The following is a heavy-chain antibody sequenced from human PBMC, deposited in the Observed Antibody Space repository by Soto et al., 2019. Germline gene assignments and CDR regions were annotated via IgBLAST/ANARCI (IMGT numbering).Heavy chain of an antibody. D-gene: IGHD3-16*01. CDR3: AKDIRIPLHNYGWFDP. V-gene: IGHV3-23*01. Sequence: SGGSLRLSCAASGFTFSSYAMSWVRQAPGKGLEWVSAISGSGDNTYYADSVKGRFTISRDNSKNTLFLQLNSLRAEDTAIYSCAKDIRIPLHNYGWFDPWGQGTLVTVSS. CDR1: GFTFSSYA. CDR2: ISGSGDNT. J-gene: IGHJ5*02.